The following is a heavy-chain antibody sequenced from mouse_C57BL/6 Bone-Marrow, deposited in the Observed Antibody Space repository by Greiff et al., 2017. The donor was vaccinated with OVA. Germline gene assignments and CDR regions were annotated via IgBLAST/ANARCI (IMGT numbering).Heavy chain of an antibody. D-gene: IGHD2-4*01. CDR1: GYTFTSYW. J-gene: IGHJ2*01. V-gene: IGHV1-59*01. CDR2: IDPSDSYT. Sequence: QVQLQQPGAELVRPGTSVKLSCKASGYTFTSYWMHWVKQRPGQGLEWIGVIDPSDSYTNYNQKFKGKATLTVDTSSSTAYMQLSSLTSEDSAVYYCARPGDYDNFDYWGQGTTLTVSS. CDR3: ARPGDYDNFDY.